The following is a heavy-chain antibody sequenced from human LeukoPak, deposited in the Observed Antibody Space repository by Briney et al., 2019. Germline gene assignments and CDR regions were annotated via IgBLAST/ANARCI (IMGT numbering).Heavy chain of an antibody. V-gene: IGHV4-4*02. D-gene: IGHD3-16*01. Sequence: SETLSLTCAVTGGSISNNWWTWVRQPPGKGLEWIGEISQSARTNYNPSLKSRVTISVDTSKNQFSLKLSSVTAADTAVYYCAAGGGNTGWFDPWGQGTLVTVSS. CDR3: AAGGGNTGWFDP. CDR1: GGSISNNW. J-gene: IGHJ5*02. CDR2: ISQSART.